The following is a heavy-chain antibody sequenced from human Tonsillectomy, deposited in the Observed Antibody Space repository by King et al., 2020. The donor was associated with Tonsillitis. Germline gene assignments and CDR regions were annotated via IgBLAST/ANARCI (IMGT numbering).Heavy chain of an antibody. V-gene: IGHV1-69*01. CDR1: GGTFSSYA. CDR3: AQTRVVAATLPWWFDP. Sequence: VQLVQSGAEVKKPGSSVKVSCKASGGTFSSYAISWVRQAPGQGLEWMGGIIPIFGTANYAQKFQGRGTITADEATSTAYMELSSLRSEDTAVYYCAQTRVVAATLPWWFDPWGQGTLVTVSS. CDR2: IIPIFGTA. D-gene: IGHD2-15*01. J-gene: IGHJ5*02.